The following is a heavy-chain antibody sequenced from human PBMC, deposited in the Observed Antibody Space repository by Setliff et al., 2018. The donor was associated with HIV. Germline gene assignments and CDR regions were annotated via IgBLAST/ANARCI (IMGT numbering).Heavy chain of an antibody. CDR1: GFTFSNSW. J-gene: IGHJ4*02. D-gene: IGHD1-26*01. CDR2: INSDGSST. CDR3: ASSGSYGY. V-gene: IGHV3-74*01. Sequence: LRLSCAASGFTFSNSWMNWVRQAPGKGRVWVSRINSDGSSTTYADSVKGRFTIPRDNAKNTLYLQMNSLRAEDTAVYYCASSGSYGYWGQGTRVTVSS.